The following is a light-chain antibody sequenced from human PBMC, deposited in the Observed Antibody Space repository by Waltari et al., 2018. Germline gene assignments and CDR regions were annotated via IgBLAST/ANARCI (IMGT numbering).Light chain of an antibody. CDR2: GAS. V-gene: IGKV3-20*01. CDR3: QHYLRLPVT. Sequence: EIVLTQSPGTLSLSLGERATVSCRTSKSFSRALAWYQQKPGQAPRLLIYGASTRATGIPDRFSGSGSGTDFSLTISRLEPDYFAVYYCQHYLRLPVTFGQGTTVEI. CDR1: KSFSRA. J-gene: IGKJ1*01.